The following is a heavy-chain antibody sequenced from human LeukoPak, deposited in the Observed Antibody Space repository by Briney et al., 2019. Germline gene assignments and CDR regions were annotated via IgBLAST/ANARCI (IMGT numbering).Heavy chain of an antibody. Sequence: SETLSLTCNVSGDSISNTRYSWNWIRQSAGKGLEWVGRIDVSGNTNYNPSLKSRVTISADTSKNQFSLKLNSVTAADTAVYYCARDHGVVPFDPWGQGTLVIVSS. CDR2: IDVSGNT. J-gene: IGHJ5*02. D-gene: IGHD6-6*01. CDR1: GDSISNTRYS. V-gene: IGHV4-61*02. CDR3: ARDHGVVPFDP.